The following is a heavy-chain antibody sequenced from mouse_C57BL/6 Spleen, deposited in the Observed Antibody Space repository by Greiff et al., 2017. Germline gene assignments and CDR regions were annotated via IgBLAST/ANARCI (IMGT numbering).Heavy chain of an antibody. V-gene: IGHV1-64*01. J-gene: IGHJ4*01. Sequence: QVQLQQPGAELVKPGASVKLSCKASGYTFTSYWMHWVKQRPGQGLEWIGMIHPNSCSTNYNEKFKSKATLTVDKSSSTAYMQLSSLTSEDSAVYYCAITTVVANLLYYYAMDYWGQGTSVTVSS. CDR2: IHPNSCST. D-gene: IGHD1-1*01. CDR3: AITTVVANLLYYYAMDY. CDR1: GYTFTSYW.